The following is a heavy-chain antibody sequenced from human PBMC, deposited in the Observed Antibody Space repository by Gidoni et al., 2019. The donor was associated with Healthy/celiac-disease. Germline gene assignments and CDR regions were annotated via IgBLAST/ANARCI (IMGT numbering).Heavy chain of an antibody. CDR2: IYPGDSDT. Sequence: EVQLVQSGAEVKKPGESLKISCKGSGYSCTSYWIGWVRQMPGKGLEWMGIIYPGDSDTSYSPSFQGQVTISADKSISTAYLQWSSLKASDTAMYYCARLLAVAGNYYYYGMDVWGQGTTVTVSS. J-gene: IGHJ6*02. CDR1: GYSCTSYW. CDR3: ARLLAVAGNYYYYGMDV. D-gene: IGHD6-19*01. V-gene: IGHV5-51*01.